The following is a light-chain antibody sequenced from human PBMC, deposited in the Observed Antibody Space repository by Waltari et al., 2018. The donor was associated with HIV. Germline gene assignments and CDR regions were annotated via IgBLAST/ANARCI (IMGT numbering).Light chain of an antibody. CDR3: EQSYNSPRT. CDR2: AAS. V-gene: IGKV1-39*01. Sequence: EIQMTQSPSSLSASIGGRVTITCRSSQSIRSNLNWYQQKQGKAPHLLIYAASSLQSGVPSMFSGSGSGTDFTLTISSLHPEDFVTYHCEQSYNSPRTFGQGTKVEIK. J-gene: IGKJ1*01. CDR1: QSIRSN.